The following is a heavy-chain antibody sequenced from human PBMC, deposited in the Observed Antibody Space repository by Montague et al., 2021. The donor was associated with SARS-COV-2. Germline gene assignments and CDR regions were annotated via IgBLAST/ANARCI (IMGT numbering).Heavy chain of an antibody. J-gene: IGHJ3*01. D-gene: IGHD3-22*01. CDR1: GFTFSSYG. Sequence: SLRLSCAASGFTFSSYGMNWVRQAPGKGLEWVSAISTTGANTYYAGSVKGRFTISRDNSKNTLYLQLNSLRDEDTAVYYCAKEGVVVGADGFDYWGRGTMVTASS. V-gene: IGHV3-23*01. CDR3: AKEGVVVGADGFDY. CDR2: ISTTGANT.